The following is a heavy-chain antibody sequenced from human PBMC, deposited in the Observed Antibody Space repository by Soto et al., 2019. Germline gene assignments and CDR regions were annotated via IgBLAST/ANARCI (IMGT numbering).Heavy chain of an antibody. V-gene: IGHV4-34*01. Sequence: QVQLQQWGAGLLKPSETLSLTCAVHGGSFSGYIWTWIRQPPGKGLQWIGQINHSGSTYYNPSLXSRVIISVRTSXAXFXXELSSVTAADTAVYYCARGLITGRSYSGGWYYFDYWGQGTLVTVSS. CDR1: GGSFSGYI. CDR2: INHSGST. J-gene: IGHJ4*02. D-gene: IGHD2-15*01. CDR3: ARGLITGRSYSGGWYYFDY.